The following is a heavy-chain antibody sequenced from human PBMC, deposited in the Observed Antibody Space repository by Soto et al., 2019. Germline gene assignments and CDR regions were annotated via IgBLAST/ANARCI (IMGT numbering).Heavy chain of an antibody. J-gene: IGHJ4*02. CDR2: ISSSSTI. CDR1: GFTFSSYS. Sequence: EVQLVESGGGLVQPGGSLRLSCAASGFTFSSYSMNWVRQAPGKGLEWVSYISSSSTIYYSDSVKGRFSISRDNAKNSLYLQMNSLRDEDTAVYYCARDQDRDYYDSSGLLYWGQGTLVTVSS. V-gene: IGHV3-48*02. CDR3: ARDQDRDYYDSSGLLY. D-gene: IGHD3-22*01.